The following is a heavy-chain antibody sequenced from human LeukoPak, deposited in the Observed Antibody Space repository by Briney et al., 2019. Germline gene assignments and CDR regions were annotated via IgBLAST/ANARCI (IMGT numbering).Heavy chain of an antibody. D-gene: IGHD1-7*01. Sequence: SVTVSCKASGGTFSSYAISWVRQAPGQGLEWMGGIIPIFGTANYAQKFQGRVTITADESTSTAYMELSSLRSEDTAVYYCARDGSPELRFGYWGQGTLVTVSS. CDR2: IIPIFGTA. J-gene: IGHJ4*02. V-gene: IGHV1-69*01. CDR3: ARDGSPELRFGY. CDR1: GGTFSSYA.